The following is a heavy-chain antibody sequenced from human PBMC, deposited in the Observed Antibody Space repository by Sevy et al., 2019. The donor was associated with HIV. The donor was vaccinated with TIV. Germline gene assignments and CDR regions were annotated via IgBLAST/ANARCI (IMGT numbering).Heavy chain of an antibody. CDR2: ISSSSTTI. D-gene: IGHD5-12*01. CDR3: ARGYTGYDVGPLDY. J-gene: IGHJ4*02. CDR1: GFTFSSYS. V-gene: IGHV3-48*02. Sequence: GGSLRLSCAASGFTFSSYSMNWVRQAPGKGLEWASYISSSSTTIYYADSVKGRFTISRDNAKNSLYLQMNSLRDEDTAVYYCARGYTGYDVGPLDYWGQGTLVTVSS.